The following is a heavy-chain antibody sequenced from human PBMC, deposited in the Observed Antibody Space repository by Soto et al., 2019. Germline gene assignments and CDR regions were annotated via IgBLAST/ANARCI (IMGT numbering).Heavy chain of an antibody. V-gene: IGHV1-24*01. Sequence: GASVKVSCKVSGYTLTELSMHWVRQAPGKGLEWMGGFDPEDGETIYAQKFQGRVTMTEVTSTDTAYMELSSLRSEDTAVYYCATVSSSGWYRGDYWGQGTLVTVSS. CDR3: ATVSSSGWYRGDY. D-gene: IGHD6-19*01. J-gene: IGHJ4*02. CDR2: FDPEDGET. CDR1: GYTLTELS.